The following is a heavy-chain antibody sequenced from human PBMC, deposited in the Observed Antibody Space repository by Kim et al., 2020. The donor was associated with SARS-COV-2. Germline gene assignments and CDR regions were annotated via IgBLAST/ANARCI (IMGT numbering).Heavy chain of an antibody. CDR2: ISGSIPGT. D-gene: IGHD3-10*01. V-gene: IGHV3-23*01. J-gene: IGHJ4*01. Sequence: GGSLRLSCEASGFTFSDHAMSWVRRAPGKGLEWVSGISGSIPGTKYADSVRGRFTISRDNSKNTLYLQMDSLRDEDTAVYYCAHGLLYVSGRGYFD. CDR1: GFTFSDHA. CDR3: AHGLLYVSGRGYFD.